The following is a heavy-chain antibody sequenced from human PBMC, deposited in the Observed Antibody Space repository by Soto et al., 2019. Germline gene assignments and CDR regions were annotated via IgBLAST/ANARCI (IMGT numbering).Heavy chain of an antibody. V-gene: IGHV3-43*01. CDR2: ISWDGGST. D-gene: IGHD3-16*01. CDR3: AKDISRPGGGDYYYGMDV. CDR1: GFTFDEYT. Sequence: GWSLRRSWAASGFTFDEYTMHGGRQGPGKGLEWVSLISWDGGSTYYADSVKGRFTISRDNSKNSLYLQMNSLRTEDTALYYCAKDISRPGGGDYYYGMDVSGQGTTVTGS. J-gene: IGHJ6*02.